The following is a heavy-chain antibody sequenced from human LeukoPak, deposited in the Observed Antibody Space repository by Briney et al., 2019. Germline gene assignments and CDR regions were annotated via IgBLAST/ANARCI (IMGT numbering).Heavy chain of an antibody. Sequence: PSETLSLTCTVSGGSISSYYWSWIRQPPGKGLEWIGYIYYSGSTNYNPSLKSRVTISVDTSKNQFSLKLSSVTAADTAVYYCARSTPYYYDSWGAFDIWGQGTKVTVSS. CDR3: ARSTPYYYDSWGAFDI. V-gene: IGHV4-59*01. D-gene: IGHD3-22*01. CDR1: GGSISSYY. J-gene: IGHJ3*02. CDR2: IYYSGST.